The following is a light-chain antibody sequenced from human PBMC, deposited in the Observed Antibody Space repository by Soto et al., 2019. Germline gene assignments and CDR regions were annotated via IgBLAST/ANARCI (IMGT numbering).Light chain of an antibody. J-gene: IGKJ1*01. CDR3: LQDYTYPWA. CDR2: AAS. CDR1: QDIRYD. V-gene: IGKV1-6*01. Sequence: AIQLTQSPFSLSASAEDRVTIACRASQDIRYDLGWYQQKPGKAPKLLIYAASSLKSEVPSRFSGSGSGTDFTLTISSLQPEDFASYYSLQDYTYPWAFGQGTKVELK.